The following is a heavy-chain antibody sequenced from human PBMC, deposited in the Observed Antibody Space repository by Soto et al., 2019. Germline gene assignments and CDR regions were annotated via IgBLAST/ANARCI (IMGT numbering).Heavy chain of an antibody. D-gene: IGHD3-16*01. J-gene: IGHJ5*02. V-gene: IGHV3-33*01. CDR3: ARGLGGGDWFDP. Sequence: QVQLVESGGGVVQPGRSLRLSCAASGFTFSSYGMHWVRQAPGKGLEWVAVIWYDGSNKYYADSVKGRFTISRDNSKNTLYLQMNSLRAEDTAVYYCARGLGGGDWFDPWGQGTLVTVSS. CDR2: IWYDGSNK. CDR1: GFTFSSYG.